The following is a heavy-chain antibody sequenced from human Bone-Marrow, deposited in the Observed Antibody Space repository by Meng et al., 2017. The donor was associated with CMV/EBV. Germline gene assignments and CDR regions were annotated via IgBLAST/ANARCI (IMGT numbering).Heavy chain of an antibody. J-gene: IGHJ4*02. CDR2: IKCDGSEK. Sequence: GGSLRLSCAASGFTFSSSWMHWVRQAPEKGLEWVAEIKCDGSEKYYVDSVKGRFTISRDNSKNTLFLQMNSLRAEDTAVYYCAKEQGLPDYFDYWGQGTRVTGSS. CDR1: GFTFSSSW. V-gene: IGHV3-52*01. D-gene: IGHD2-21*02. CDR3: AKEQGLPDYFDY.